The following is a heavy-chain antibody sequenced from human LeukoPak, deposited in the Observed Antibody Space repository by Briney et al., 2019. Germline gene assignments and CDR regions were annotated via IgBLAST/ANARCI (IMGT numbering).Heavy chain of an antibody. CDR3: ARGYNYGRQYHYHYGMDV. CDR1: GGTFSSYV. J-gene: IGHJ6*02. V-gene: IGHV1-69*01. D-gene: IGHD5-24*01. CDR2: IIPIFGSV. Sequence: SVTVSCTASGGTFSSYVINWVRQAPGQGLEWMGGIIPIFGSVNFAQKFQGRVAITADESTSIAYMELSSLRSEDTAVYYCARGYNYGRQYHYHYGMDVWGQGTTVTVSS.